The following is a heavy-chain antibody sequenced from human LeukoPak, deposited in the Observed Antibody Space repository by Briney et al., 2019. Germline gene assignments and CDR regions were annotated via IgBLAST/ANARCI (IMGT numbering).Heavy chain of an antibody. V-gene: IGHV1-3*04. CDR3: ARDRAMADY. Sequence: ASVKVSCKASGYIFTSYPIHWVRQAPGQRLEWMGWINTGNGNTKDSQKFEGRVTVTRDTSATAAYVELSSLRSEDTAVYYCARDRAMADYWGQGTLVTVSS. J-gene: IGHJ4*02. CDR1: GYIFTSYP. D-gene: IGHD5-18*01. CDR2: INTGNGNT.